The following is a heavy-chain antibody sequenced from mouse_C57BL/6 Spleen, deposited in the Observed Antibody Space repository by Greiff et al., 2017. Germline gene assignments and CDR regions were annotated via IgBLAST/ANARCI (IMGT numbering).Heavy chain of an antibody. CDR1: GYSITSGYY. CDR2: ISYDGSN. D-gene: IGHD1-1*01. CDR3: ARDGYGSSYLAWFAY. Sequence: VQLKESGPGLVKPSQSLSLTCSVTGYSITSGYYWNWIRQFPGNKLEWMGYISYDGSNNYNPSLKNRISITRDTSKNQFFLKLNSVTTEDTATYYCARDGYGSSYLAWFAYWGQGTLVTVSA. J-gene: IGHJ3*01. V-gene: IGHV3-6*01.